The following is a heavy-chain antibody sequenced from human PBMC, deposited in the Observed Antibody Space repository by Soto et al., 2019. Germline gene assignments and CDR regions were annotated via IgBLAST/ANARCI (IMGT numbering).Heavy chain of an antibody. Sequence: GGSLRLSCAASGFTFSSYGMHWVRQAPGKGLEWVAVISYDGSNKYYADSVKGRFTISRDNSKNTLYLQMNSLRAEDTAVYYCAKGDSNNLAAPGAEYFQHWGQGTLVTVSS. CDR1: GFTFSSYG. V-gene: IGHV3-30*18. J-gene: IGHJ1*01. D-gene: IGHD1-20*01. CDR2: ISYDGSNK. CDR3: AKGDSNNLAAPGAEYFQH.